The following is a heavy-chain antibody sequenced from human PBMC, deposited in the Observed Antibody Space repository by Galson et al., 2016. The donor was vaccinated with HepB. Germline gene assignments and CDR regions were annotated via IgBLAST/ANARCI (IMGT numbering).Heavy chain of an antibody. CDR2: FDPEDGET. V-gene: IGHV1-24*01. J-gene: IGHJ5*02. CDR3: ARLVGTTSGWFDP. CDR1: GYPLTDLS. Sequence: SVKVSCKVSGYPLTDLSIHWVRQAPGKGLEWMGGFDPEDGETVYAQKFQGRVTMPEDTSTDTAYMELSSLTSEDAAVYYWARLVGTTSGWFDPWGQGTLVTVSS. D-gene: IGHD1-26*01.